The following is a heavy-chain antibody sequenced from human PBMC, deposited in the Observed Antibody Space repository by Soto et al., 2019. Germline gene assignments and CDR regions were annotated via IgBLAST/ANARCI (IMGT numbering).Heavy chain of an antibody. V-gene: IGHV1-69*13. CDR2: IIPIFGTA. Sequence: GASVKVSCKASGGTFSSYAISWVRQAPGQGLEWMGGIIPIFGTANYAQKFQGRVTITADESTSTAYMELSSLRSEDTAVYYCARYLPHFYYDSSEPHVFDIWGQGTMVTVSS. CDR1: GGTFSSYA. J-gene: IGHJ3*02. D-gene: IGHD3-22*01. CDR3: ARYLPHFYYDSSEPHVFDI.